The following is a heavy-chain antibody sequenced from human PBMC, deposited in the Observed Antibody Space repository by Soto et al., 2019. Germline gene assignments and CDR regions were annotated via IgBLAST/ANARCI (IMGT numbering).Heavy chain of an antibody. D-gene: IGHD2-15*01. CDR2: ITPFNGDT. J-gene: IGHJ4*02. CDR3: ARVRVVVGATIDS. CDR1: GYTFSSNS. V-gene: IGHV1-18*04. Sequence: QVQLVQSGSEVKKPVASVKVSWKASGYTFSSNSIHWVRQAPGQGLEWMGWITPFNGDTSYAQTFQGRVTMTTDTSTSTVFMELRSLRFDDTAVYYCARVRVVVGATIDSWGQGTLVTVSS.